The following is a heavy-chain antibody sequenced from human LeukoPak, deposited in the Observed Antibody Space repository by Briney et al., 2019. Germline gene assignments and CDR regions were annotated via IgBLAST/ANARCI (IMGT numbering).Heavy chain of an antibody. V-gene: IGHV4-34*01. CDR3: ASIGIAVAGGINYFDY. CDR1: GFTFSSYA. Sequence: GSLRLSCAASGFTFSSYAMSWIRQPPGKGLEWIGEINHSGSTNYNPSLKSRVTISVDTSKNQFSLKLSSVTAADTAVYYCASIGIAVAGGINYFDYWGQGTLVTVSS. CDR2: INHSGST. J-gene: IGHJ4*02. D-gene: IGHD6-19*01.